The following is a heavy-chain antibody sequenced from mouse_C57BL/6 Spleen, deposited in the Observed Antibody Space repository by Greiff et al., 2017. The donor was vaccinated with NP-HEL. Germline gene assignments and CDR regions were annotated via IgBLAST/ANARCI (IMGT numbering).Heavy chain of an antibody. V-gene: IGHV1-64*01. J-gene: IGHJ2*01. CDR1: GYTFTSYW. D-gene: IGHD2-10*01. CDR2: IHPNSGST. Sequence: VQLQQPGAELVKPGASVTLSCKASGYTFTSYWMHWVKQRPGQGLEWIGMIHPNSGSTNYNEKFKSKATLTVDKSSSTAYMQLSSLTSEDSAVYYCARLDLLGNYWGQGTTLTVSS. CDR3: ARLDLLGNY.